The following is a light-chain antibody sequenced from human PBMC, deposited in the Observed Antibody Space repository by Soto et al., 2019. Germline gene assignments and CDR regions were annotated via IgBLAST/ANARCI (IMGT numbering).Light chain of an antibody. CDR1: QSVKSS. J-gene: IGKJ1*01. CDR2: GAS. V-gene: IGKV3-15*01. CDR3: QHYNHWLWT. Sequence: EIRMTQSPATLSVSPGERATLSCRASQSVKSSLAWYQQKPGQAPRLLIYGASTRATGIPVRFSGSGSGTEFTLTISSLQSEDSAVYYCQHYNHWLWTFGQGTKVDIK.